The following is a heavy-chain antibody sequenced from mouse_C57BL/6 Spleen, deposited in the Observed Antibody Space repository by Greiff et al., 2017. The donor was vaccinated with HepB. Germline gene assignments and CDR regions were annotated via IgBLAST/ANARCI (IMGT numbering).Heavy chain of an antibody. CDR3: TTHYSNYEAY. V-gene: IGHV14-4*01. Sequence: VQLQQSGAELVRPGASVKLSCTASGFNIKDDYMHWVKQRPEQGLEWIGWIDPENGDTEYASKFQGKATITADTSSNTAYLQLSSLTSEDTAVFYCTTHYSNYEAYWGQGTLVTVSA. J-gene: IGHJ3*01. CDR2: IDPENGDT. CDR1: GFNIKDDY. D-gene: IGHD2-5*01.